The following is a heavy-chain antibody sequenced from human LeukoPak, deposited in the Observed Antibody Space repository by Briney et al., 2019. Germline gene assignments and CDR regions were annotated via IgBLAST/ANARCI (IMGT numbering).Heavy chain of an antibody. D-gene: IGHD5-12*01. V-gene: IGHV1-69*05. CDR2: IIPIFGTA. Sequence: ASVKVSCKASGGTFSSYAISWVRQAPGQGLEWMGGIIPIFGTANYAQKFQGRVTITTDESTSTAYMELSSLRSEDTAVYYRAGSSGNRSKYSGYDSPTNLDYWGQGTLVTVSS. CDR3: AGSSGNRSKYSGYDSPTNLDY. CDR1: GGTFSSYA. J-gene: IGHJ4*02.